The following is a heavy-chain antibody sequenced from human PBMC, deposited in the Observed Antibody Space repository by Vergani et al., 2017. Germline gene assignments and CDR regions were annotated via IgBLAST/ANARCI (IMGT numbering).Heavy chain of an antibody. J-gene: IGHJ4*02. CDR2: IYYSGST. D-gene: IGHD6-13*01. V-gene: IGHV4-31*03. CDR1: GGSISSGGYY. Sequence: QVQLQESGPGLVKPSQTLSLTCTVSGGSISSGGYYWSWIRQHPGKGLEWIGYIYYSGSTYYNPSLKSRVTISVDTSKNQFSLKLSSVTAADTAVYYCARGKLVHQYSSSWKPIDYWGQGTLVTVSS. CDR3: ARGKLVHQYSSSWKPIDY.